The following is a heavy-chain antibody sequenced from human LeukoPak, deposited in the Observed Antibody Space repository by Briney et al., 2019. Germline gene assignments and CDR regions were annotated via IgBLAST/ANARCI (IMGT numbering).Heavy chain of an antibody. CDR2: ISAYNGNT. D-gene: IGHD3-10*01. J-gene: IGHJ5*02. V-gene: IGHV1-18*01. CDR1: GYTFSNYG. Sequence: ASVKVSCKASGYTFSNYGISWVRQAPGQGLEWMGWISAYNGNTNYAQKLQGRVTMTTDTSTSTAYMELRSLRSDDTAVYYCARFPKDYGYDGENWFDPWGQGTLVTVSS. CDR3: ARFPKDYGYDGENWFDP.